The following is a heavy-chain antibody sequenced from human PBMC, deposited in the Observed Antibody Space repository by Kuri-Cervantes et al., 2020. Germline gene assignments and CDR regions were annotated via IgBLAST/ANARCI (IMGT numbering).Heavy chain of an antibody. CDR1: GFTFSSYW. CDR2: INSDGSST. CDR3: ARDTVTTFRFSYYYYGMDV. D-gene: IGHD4-17*01. Sequence: GGSLRLSCAASGFTFSSYWMHWVRQAPGKGLVWVSRINSDGSSTSYADSVKGRFTISRDNAKNTLYLQMNSLRAEDTAVYYCARDTVTTFRFSYYYYGMDVWGQGTTVTVSS. J-gene: IGHJ6*02. V-gene: IGHV3-74*01.